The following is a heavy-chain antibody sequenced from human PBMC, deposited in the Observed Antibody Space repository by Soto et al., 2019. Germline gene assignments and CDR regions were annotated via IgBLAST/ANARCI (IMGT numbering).Heavy chain of an antibody. D-gene: IGHD6-19*01. V-gene: IGHV3-23*01. CDR2: ISDSGGST. CDR1: RFTFSIYA. Sequence: LRLSCAASRFTFSIYAMNWVRQAPGKGLEWVSVISDSGGSTYYADSVKGRLTISRDNSKNSLYLQMNRLRAEDTDVYYCAKGAFGIAVADPFDDWGQGTLVTVSS. J-gene: IGHJ4*02. CDR3: AKGAFGIAVADPFDD.